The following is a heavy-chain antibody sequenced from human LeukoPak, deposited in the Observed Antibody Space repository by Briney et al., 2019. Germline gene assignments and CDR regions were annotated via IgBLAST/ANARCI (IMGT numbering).Heavy chain of an antibody. CDR1: GGTFSSYA. Sequence: ASVKVSCKASGGTFSSYAINWVRQATGQGLEWMGWMNPNSGNTGYVQKFQGRVIMTRNTSISTAYMELSSLRSEDTAVYYCARGPLGYYDSSGYAIEGYYFDSWGQGTLVTVSS. D-gene: IGHD3-22*01. CDR2: MNPNSGNT. J-gene: IGHJ4*02. V-gene: IGHV1-8*02. CDR3: ARGPLGYYDSSGYAIEGYYFDS.